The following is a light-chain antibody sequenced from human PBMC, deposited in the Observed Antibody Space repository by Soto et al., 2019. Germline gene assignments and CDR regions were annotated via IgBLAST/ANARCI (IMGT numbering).Light chain of an antibody. V-gene: IGLV2-8*01. J-gene: IGLJ1*01. CDR1: SSDVGGYNF. CDR2: EVS. Sequence: QSALTQPPSASGAPGQSVTISCTGTSSDVGGYNFVSWYQQHPVKAPNLMIDEVSKRPSGVPARFSGAKSANTASLTVSGLQAEDDADYSCVSYAVSASDVFGTGTKVTVL. CDR3: VSYAVSASDV.